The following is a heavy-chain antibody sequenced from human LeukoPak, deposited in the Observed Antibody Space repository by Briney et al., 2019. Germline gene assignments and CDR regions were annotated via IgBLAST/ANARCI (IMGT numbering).Heavy chain of an antibody. J-gene: IGHJ5*02. CDR2: IYYSGST. V-gene: IGHV4-39*07. CDR1: GGSISSSSCY. D-gene: IGHD3-22*01. CDR3: ARVDYYDSDPAFDP. Sequence: SETLSLACTVSGGSISSSSCYWGWIRQPPGKGLEWIGSIYYSGSTYYNPSLKSRVTISVDTSKNQFSLKLSSVTAADTAVYYCARVDYYDSDPAFDPWGQGTLVTVSS.